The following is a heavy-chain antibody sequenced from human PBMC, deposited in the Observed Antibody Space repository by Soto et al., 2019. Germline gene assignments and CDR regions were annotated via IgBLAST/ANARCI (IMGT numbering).Heavy chain of an antibody. Sequence: PGGSLRLSCAASGFSFSAHYMTWIRQAPGKGLEWVSYISGSGTTTHYTDSVKGRFTVSRDNAKNSVYLQMNSLRAEDTAVYYCASDPYYYASDYWGQGTLVTVSS. CDR1: GFSFSAHY. D-gene: IGHD3-10*01. J-gene: IGHJ4*02. CDR2: ISGSGTTT. V-gene: IGHV3-11*01. CDR3: ASDPYYYASDY.